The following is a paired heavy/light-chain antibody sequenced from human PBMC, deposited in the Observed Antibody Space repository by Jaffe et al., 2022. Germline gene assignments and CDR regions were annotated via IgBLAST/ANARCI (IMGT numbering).Heavy chain of an antibody. V-gene: IGHV1-69*08. Sequence: QVQLVQSGAEVKKPGSSVKVSCKASGGTFSSYTISWVRQAPGQGLEWMGRIIPILGIANYAQKFQGRVTITADKSTSTAYMELSSLRSEDTAVYYCARDEAGHVDTAMASPSEDDYWGQGTLVTVSS. CDR2: IIPILGIA. D-gene: IGHD5-18*01. CDR1: GGTFSSYT. J-gene: IGHJ4*02. CDR3: ARDEAGHVDTAMASPSEDDY.
Light chain of an antibody. CDR3: MQGTHWPPTWT. CDR2: KVS. V-gene: IGKV2-30*01. J-gene: IGKJ1*01. CDR1: QSLVYSDGNTY. Sequence: DVVMTQSPLSLPVTLGQPASISCRSSQSLVYSDGNTYLNWFQQRPGQSPRRLIYKVSNRDSGVPDRFSGSGSGTDFTLKISRVEAEDVGVYYCMQGTHWPPTWTFGQGTKVEIK.